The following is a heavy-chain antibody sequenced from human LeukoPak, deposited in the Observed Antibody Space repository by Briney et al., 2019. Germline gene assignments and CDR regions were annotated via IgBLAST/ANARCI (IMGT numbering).Heavy chain of an antibody. J-gene: IGHJ4*02. CDR3: AREDGYNPFDY. D-gene: IGHD5-24*01. V-gene: IGHV4-38-2*02. Sequence: SETLSLTCTVSGYSISSGYYWGWIRQPPGKGLEWIGSIYHSGSTYYNPSLRSRVTISVDTSKNQFSLKLSSVTAADTAVYYCAREDGYNPFDYWGQGTLVTVSS. CDR1: GYSISSGYY. CDR2: IYHSGST.